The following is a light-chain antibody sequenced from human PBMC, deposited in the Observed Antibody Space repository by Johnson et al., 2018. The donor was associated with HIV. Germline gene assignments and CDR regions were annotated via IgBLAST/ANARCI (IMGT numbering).Light chain of an antibody. CDR2: DNN. CDR1: SSNIGNNY. Sequence: QSVLTQPPSVSAAPGQKVTISCSGSSSNIGNNYVSWYQQLPGTAPKLLIYDNNKRPSGIPDRFSGSKSGTSATLGITGLQTGDEADYYGGTWDSRLSVVYAFGTWTKVTVL. J-gene: IGLJ1*01. CDR3: GTWDSRLSVVYA. V-gene: IGLV1-51*01.